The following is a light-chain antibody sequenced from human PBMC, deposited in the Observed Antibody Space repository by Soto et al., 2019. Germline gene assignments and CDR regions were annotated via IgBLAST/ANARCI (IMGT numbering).Light chain of an antibody. CDR3: QGYIQWPPGM. J-gene: IGKJ1*01. CDR2: DTS. V-gene: IGKV3-15*01. CDR1: QFVSSR. Sequence: DIVVTQSPATLSASPVERVTLSCRSSQFVSSRLAWYQQRPGQVPRLLIYDTSTRAPGISARFSGSGSGTEFTLTISSLQSEDFAVYYCQGYIQWPPGMFGPGTKVDIK.